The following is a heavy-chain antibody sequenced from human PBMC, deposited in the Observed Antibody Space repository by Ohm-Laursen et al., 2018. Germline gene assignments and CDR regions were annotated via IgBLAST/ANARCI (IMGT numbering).Heavy chain of an antibody. CDR2: INEDGSDK. CDR3: AKGTGRDAFDV. J-gene: IGHJ3*01. Sequence: SLRLSCAASGFTFSDHWMSWVRQAPGKGLEWVANINEDGSDKFYVDSVKGRFTISRDNAKNSLYLQMNSLRAEDTAVYYCAKGTGRDAFDVWGQGTMVTVSS. D-gene: IGHD1-1*01. V-gene: IGHV3-7*01. CDR1: GFTFSDHW.